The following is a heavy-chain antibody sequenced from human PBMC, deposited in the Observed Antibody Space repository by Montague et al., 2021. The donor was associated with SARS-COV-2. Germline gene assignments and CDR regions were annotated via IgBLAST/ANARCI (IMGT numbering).Heavy chain of an antibody. CDR1: GGSISSYY. CDR3: AGRSEIINVYNPGMDV. V-gene: IGHV4-4*07. J-gene: IGHJ6*02. CDR2: IYTSGTT. Sequence: SETLSLTCTVSGGSISSYYWSWIRQPAGKGLEWIGRIYTSGTTNYNPSLKSRVTMSVDTSKNQFSLKLSSVTAADTAVYYCAGRSEIINVYNPGMDVWGQGTPVTVSS. D-gene: IGHD1-1*01.